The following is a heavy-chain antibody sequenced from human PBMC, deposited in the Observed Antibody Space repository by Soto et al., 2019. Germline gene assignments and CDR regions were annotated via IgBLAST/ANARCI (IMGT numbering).Heavy chain of an antibody. Sequence: PSETLSLTCDVYGGSFSGYYWSWIRQSPGKGLEWIGGINHRGSTNYNPSLESRVTISVDTSKNQFSLKLPSVTAADTAMYYCARDGFCTSTTCRVGNWFDPWGQGTLVTVSS. CDR1: GGSFSGYY. J-gene: IGHJ5*02. V-gene: IGHV4-34*01. D-gene: IGHD2-2*01. CDR3: ARDGFCTSTTCRVGNWFDP. CDR2: INHRGST.